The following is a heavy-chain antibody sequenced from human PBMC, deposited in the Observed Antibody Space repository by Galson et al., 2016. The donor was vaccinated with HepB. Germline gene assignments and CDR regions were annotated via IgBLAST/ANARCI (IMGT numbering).Heavy chain of an antibody. CDR2: IYHSGGA. CDR3: ARDPIAGASYFDS. V-gene: IGHV4-4*02. D-gene: IGHD1-7*01. Sequence: ETLSLTCAVSGASLSSDSWWTWVRQSPGKGLEWIGQIYHSGGATYNPSLESRVTISVDTSKNQVSLKLSSVTAADTAVYYCARDPIAGASYFDSWGQGTLVTVSS. J-gene: IGHJ4*02. CDR1: GASLSSDSW.